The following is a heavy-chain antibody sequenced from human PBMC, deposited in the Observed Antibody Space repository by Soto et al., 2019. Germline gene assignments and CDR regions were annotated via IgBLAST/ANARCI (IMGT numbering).Heavy chain of an antibody. D-gene: IGHD6-6*01. CDR1: GFSPSDYY. CDR3: ARVKAARPGLLYYDYGVDA. CDR2: IRSRGSTR. V-gene: IGHV3-11*01. Sequence: RLACAPDGFSPSDYYMSWSRSAPNKGPGRVSHIRSRGSTRYYADSVKVRFRISRDDDKNSLYLQMNSLSAEDTVVYYCARVKAARPGLLYYDYGVDAWGEGTTV. J-gene: IGHJ6*02.